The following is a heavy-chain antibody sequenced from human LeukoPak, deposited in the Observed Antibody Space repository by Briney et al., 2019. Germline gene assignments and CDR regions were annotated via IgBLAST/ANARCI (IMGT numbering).Heavy chain of an antibody. D-gene: IGHD1-26*01. CDR1: GFTFSIYW. J-gene: IGHJ4*02. V-gene: IGHV3-7*01. Sequence: GGSLRLSCAASGFTFSIYWMSWVRQAPGKGLEWVANIKQDGSEKYYVDSVKGRFTISRDNAKNSLYLQMNSLRAEDTAVYYWAREGLWATGFDYWGQGTLVTVSS. CDR3: AREGLWATGFDY. CDR2: IKQDGSEK.